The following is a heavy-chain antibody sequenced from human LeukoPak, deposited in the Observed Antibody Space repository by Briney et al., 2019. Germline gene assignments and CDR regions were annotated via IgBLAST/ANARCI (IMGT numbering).Heavy chain of an antibody. CDR1: GFTFSSYV. J-gene: IGHJ4*02. CDR2: ISGSGGST. CDR3: AKDLWGGYDFDY. Sequence: GGSLRLSCAASGFTFSSYVMSWGRQAPGEGREWVSAISGSGGSTYYADSVKGRFTISRDNSKNTLYLQMNSLRAEDTAVYYCAKDLWGGYDFDYWGQGTLVTVSS. D-gene: IGHD3-16*01. V-gene: IGHV3-23*01.